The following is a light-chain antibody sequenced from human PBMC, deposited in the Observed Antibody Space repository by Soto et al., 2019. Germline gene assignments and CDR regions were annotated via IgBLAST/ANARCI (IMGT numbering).Light chain of an antibody. Sequence: QSVLTQPASVSGSPGQSITISCTGTSSDVGGYNYVSWYQQHPGKAPKLMIYDVSNRPSGVSNRFSGSKSGNTASLTISGLQAEDEADYSCSSYTRSSSLVVFGGGNQLPVL. CDR3: SSYTRSSSLVV. CDR2: DVS. J-gene: IGLJ2*01. V-gene: IGLV2-14*01. CDR1: SSDVGGYNY.